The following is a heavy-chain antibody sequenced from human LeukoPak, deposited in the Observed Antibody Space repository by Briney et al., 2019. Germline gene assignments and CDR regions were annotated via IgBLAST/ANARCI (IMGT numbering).Heavy chain of an antibody. D-gene: IGHD2-8*01. CDR1: GFTFSSYW. Sequence: GGSLRLSCPASGFTFSSYWMSWVRQAPGKGLEWVANIKQDGSEKYYVDSVKGRFTISRDNAKNSLYLQMNSLRAEGTAVYYCASNDYGDYWGQGTLVTVSS. V-gene: IGHV3-7*01. CDR3: ASNDYGDY. J-gene: IGHJ4*02. CDR2: IKQDGSEK.